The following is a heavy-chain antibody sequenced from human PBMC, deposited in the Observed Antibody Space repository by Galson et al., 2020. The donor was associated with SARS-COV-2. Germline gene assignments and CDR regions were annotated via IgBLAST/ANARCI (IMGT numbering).Heavy chain of an antibody. J-gene: IGHJ4*02. V-gene: IGHV3-23*01. CDR2: ISGGDGST. Sequence: GESLKISCAASGFTFSRYAMAWVRQAPGKGLEWVSGISGGDGSTYYADSVKGRFTISRDISQNTVYLQMSSLRAEDTAVYYCAKDRGNDYGDQLDFWGQGTQVTVSS. CDR3: AKDRGNDYGDQLDF. D-gene: IGHD4-17*01. CDR1: GFTFSRYA.